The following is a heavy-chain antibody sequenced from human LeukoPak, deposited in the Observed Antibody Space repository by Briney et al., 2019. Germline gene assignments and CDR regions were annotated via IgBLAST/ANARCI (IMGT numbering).Heavy chain of an antibody. CDR3: VSSSGGYNWFDP. CDR1: GFTFSRYW. V-gene: IGHV3-74*01. Sequence: GGSLGLSCAASGFTFSRYWMHWVRQAPGKGLVWVSRINSDGSSTTYADSVKGRFTISRDNAKNTVYLQMNSLRAEDTAVYYCVSSSGGYNWFDPWGQGTLVTVSS. D-gene: IGHD6-25*01. CDR2: INSDGSST. J-gene: IGHJ5*02.